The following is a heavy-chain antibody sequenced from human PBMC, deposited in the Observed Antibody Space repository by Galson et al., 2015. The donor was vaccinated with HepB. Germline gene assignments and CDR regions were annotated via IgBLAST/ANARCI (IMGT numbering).Heavy chain of an antibody. CDR3: ASRYCSSATCPLGY. D-gene: IGHD2-2*01. J-gene: IGHJ4*02. V-gene: IGHV3-23*01. CDR1: GFTFSDYA. CDR2: IGGTGVST. Sequence: SLRLSCAASGFTFSDYAMSWVRQAPGKGLEWVSAIGGTGVSTYYADSVRGRFTISRDNSKNTLYLQMNSLRAEDTAVFYCASRYCSSATCPLGYWGQGTLVTVSS.